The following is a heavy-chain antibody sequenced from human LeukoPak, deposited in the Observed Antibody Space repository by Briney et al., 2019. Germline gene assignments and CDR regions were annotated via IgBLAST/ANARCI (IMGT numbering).Heavy chain of an antibody. CDR1: GFTFSSYD. CDR3: ARASGYYDSSGYYYYFDH. CDR2: IGTAGDT. J-gene: IGHJ4*02. D-gene: IGHD3-22*01. Sequence: GGSLRLSCAASGFTFSSYDMHWVRQATGKGLEWVSAIGTAGDTYYPGSVKGRFTISRENAKNSLYLQMNSLRAGDTAVYYCARASGYYDSSGYYYYFDHWGQGTLVTVSS. V-gene: IGHV3-13*01.